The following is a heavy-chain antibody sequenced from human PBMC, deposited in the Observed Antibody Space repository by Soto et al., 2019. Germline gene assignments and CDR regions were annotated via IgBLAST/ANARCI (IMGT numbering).Heavy chain of an antibody. Sequence: EVQVLDAGGGLVQPGGSLRLSCAASGFTFNNYALNLVRQAPGKGLEWVATISATGGSTYYADSVKGRFTISRDNSKNTLYLQMNGLRVEDTAVYYCAKDRLAGNFDYWGQGTQVTVSS. J-gene: IGHJ4*02. CDR3: AKDRLAGNFDY. V-gene: IGHV3-23*01. CDR2: ISATGGST. CDR1: GFTFNNYA.